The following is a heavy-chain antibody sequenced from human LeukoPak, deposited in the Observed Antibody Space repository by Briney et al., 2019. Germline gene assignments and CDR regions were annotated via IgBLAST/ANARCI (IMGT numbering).Heavy chain of an antibody. D-gene: IGHD6-19*01. V-gene: IGHV4-39*01. CDR3: ARLLAVAGFFDY. Sequence: SETLSLTYTVSGGSISSSSYYWGWIRQPPGKGLEWIGSIYYSGSTYYNPSLMSRVTISVDTSKNQFSLKLTSVTAADTAVYYCARLLAVAGFFDYWGQGTLVTVSS. CDR2: IYYSGST. J-gene: IGHJ4*02. CDR1: GGSISSSSYY.